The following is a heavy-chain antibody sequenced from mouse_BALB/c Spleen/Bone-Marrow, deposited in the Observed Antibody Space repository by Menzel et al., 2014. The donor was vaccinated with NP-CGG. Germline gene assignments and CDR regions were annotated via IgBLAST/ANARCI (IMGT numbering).Heavy chain of an antibody. J-gene: IGHJ2*02. D-gene: IGHD2-4*01. CDR3: SKDGGYDYSDYFDH. Sequence: EVHLVESGGGLVKPGGSLKLSCAASGFTFSSYSMSWVRQTPGQRLEWVATISSGGHDTYYPVSVKGRFTISRDNAKNTLYLQMSSLKSEDTAVYYCSKDGGYDYSDYFDHWGQGTSRTVSS. V-gene: IGHV5-6-4*01. CDR1: GFTFSSYS. CDR2: ISSGGHDT.